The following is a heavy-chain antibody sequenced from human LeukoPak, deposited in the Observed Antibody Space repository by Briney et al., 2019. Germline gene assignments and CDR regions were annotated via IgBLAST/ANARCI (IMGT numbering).Heavy chain of an antibody. CDR2: ISAYNGHT. J-gene: IGHJ4*02. V-gene: IGHV1-18*01. Sequence: ASVKVSCKASGGTFSSYAISWVRQAPGQGLEWMGWISAYNGHTNYAQKFQGRVTMTTDTSTSTAYMELRSLRSDDTAVYYCARDLGLFESGYDWGLYDYWGQGTLVTVSS. D-gene: IGHD5-12*01. CDR1: GGTFSSYA. CDR3: ARDLGLFESGYDWGLYDY.